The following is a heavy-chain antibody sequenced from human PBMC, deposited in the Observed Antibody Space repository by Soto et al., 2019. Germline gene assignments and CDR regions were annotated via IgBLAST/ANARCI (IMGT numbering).Heavy chain of an antibody. Sequence: QVQLQESGPGLVKPSETLSLTCTVSGGSFKSGSYSWSWIRQPPGKGLECIGYVYHTGRTSYNPFLKSIVSISMDTSKNQFSLNLDSVTAADTAVYFCARDFAYFDSWGQGTLVTVSS. V-gene: IGHV4-61*01. CDR2: VYHTGRT. D-gene: IGHD3-3*01. CDR3: ARDFAYFDS. CDR1: GGSFKSGSYS. J-gene: IGHJ4*02.